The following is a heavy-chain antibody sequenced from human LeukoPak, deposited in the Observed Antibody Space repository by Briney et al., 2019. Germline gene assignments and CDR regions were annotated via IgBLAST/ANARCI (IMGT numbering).Heavy chain of an antibody. J-gene: IGHJ6*02. CDR3: ARDSLVRGVIISYYYGMDV. Sequence: GGSLRLSCAASGFTFSSYSMNWVRQAPGKGLEWVSSISSSSSYIYYADSVKGRFTISRDNAKNSLYLQMNSLRAEDTAVYYCARDSLVRGVIISYYYGMDVWGQGTTVTVSS. CDR1: GFTFSSYS. D-gene: IGHD3-10*01. CDR2: ISSSSSYI. V-gene: IGHV3-21*01.